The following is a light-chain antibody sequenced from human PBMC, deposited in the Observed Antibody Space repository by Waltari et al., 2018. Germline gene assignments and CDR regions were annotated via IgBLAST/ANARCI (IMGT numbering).Light chain of an antibody. V-gene: IGLV2-11*01. CDR3: CSYAGRYTFV. CDR2: EVD. J-gene: IGLJ1*01. CDR1: GTHVGGYIY. Sequence: QSALTQPRSVSGSPGQSVTISCTGSGTHVGGYIYVSWYHPHPGRAPKVLIYEVDKRPSGVPDRFSGSQSGKTASLTISGLQAEDEGDYYCCSYAGRYTFVFGSGTRVTVL.